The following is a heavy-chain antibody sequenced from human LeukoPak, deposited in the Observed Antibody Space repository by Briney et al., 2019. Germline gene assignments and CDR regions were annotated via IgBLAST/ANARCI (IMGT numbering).Heavy chain of an antibody. J-gene: IGHJ5*02. CDR3: AKLVGITMVRGPFDP. Sequence: GGSLRLSCAASGFTFSSYAMHWVRQAPGKGLEWVAVISYDGSNKYYADSVKGRFTISRDNSKNTLYLQMNSLRAEDTAVYYCAKLVGITMVRGPFDPWGQGTLVTVSS. CDR2: ISYDGSNK. V-gene: IGHV3-30*04. D-gene: IGHD3-10*01. CDR1: GFTFSSYA.